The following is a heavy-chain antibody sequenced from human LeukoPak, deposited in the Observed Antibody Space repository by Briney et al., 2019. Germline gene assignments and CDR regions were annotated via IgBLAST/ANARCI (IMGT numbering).Heavy chain of an antibody. CDR1: GFIVSSSY. V-gene: IGHV3-53*01. CDR2: IYSGGHT. J-gene: IGHJ6*03. D-gene: IGHD5-24*01. Sequence: PGGSLRLSCAASGFIVSSSYMNWVRQAPGEGLEWVSVIYSGGHTYYTDSVKGRFTISRDNSNSTLYLYMNSLRPDDTAVYYCARSTRDGYNHYHYYYMDVWGKGTTVTVSS. CDR3: ARSTRDGYNHYHYYYMDV.